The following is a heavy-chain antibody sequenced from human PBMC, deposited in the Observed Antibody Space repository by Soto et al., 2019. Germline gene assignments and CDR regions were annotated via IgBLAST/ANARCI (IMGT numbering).Heavy chain of an antibody. CDR3: AKASWRGYFDL. V-gene: IGHV3-9*01. CDR2: ISWNSGSI. CDR1: GFTFDDYA. D-gene: IGHD1-1*01. J-gene: IGHJ2*01. Sequence: EVQLVESGGGLVQPGRSLRLSCAASGFTFDDYAMHWVRQAPGKGLEWVSGISWNSGSIGYADSVKGRFTISRDNAKNSLYLQMNSLRAEDTALYYCAKASWRGYFDLWGRGTLVTVSS.